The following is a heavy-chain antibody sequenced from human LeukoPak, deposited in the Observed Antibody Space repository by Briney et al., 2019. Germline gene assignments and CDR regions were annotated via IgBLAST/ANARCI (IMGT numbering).Heavy chain of an antibody. D-gene: IGHD1-14*01. CDR2: INEDGSEK. V-gene: IGHV3-7*01. J-gene: IGHJ6*03. CDR3: GRVDLRTFHHNYYMDV. Sequence: PGGSLRLSCAASGFTFSSNAMSWVRQAPGKGLEWVVNINEDGSEKYYVDSVKGRFTISRDNAKKSLYLQMNSLRAEDTAVYYCGRVDLRTFHHNYYMDVWGKGTTVTVSS. CDR1: GFTFSSNA.